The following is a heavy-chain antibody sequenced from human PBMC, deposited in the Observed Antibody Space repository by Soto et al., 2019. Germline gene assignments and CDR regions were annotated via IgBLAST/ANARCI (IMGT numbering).Heavy chain of an antibody. V-gene: IGHV3-30*03. D-gene: IGHD3-10*02. CDR3: ATMGPRPILEDRFYYYVIDV. J-gene: IGHJ6*02. CDR1: GFTFNYYG. Sequence: QTQVVESGGGVVQPGTSLRLSCAASGFTFNYYGMHWVRQAPGKGLEWMAVISYDGTKKHYADSIKGRFAISRDNSRNTVYLQLNSLRPEDTAVYYCATMGPRPILEDRFYYYVIDVLGQGTTVTVSS. CDR2: ISYDGTKK.